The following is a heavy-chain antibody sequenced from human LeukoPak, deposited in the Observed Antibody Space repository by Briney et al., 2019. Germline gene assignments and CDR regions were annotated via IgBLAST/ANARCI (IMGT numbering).Heavy chain of an antibody. D-gene: IGHD3-16*01. Sequence: PGGSLRLSCTASGFTFTTYWMHWVRQAPGKGLVWVSRINSDGSSTTYADSVKARFTISRDNAKNTVYPRMNSLRAEDTAAYYCVTIGGSGAAYFYWGQGTLVTVSS. CDR1: GFTFTTYW. CDR3: VTIGGSGAAYFY. V-gene: IGHV3-74*01. J-gene: IGHJ4*02. CDR2: INSDGSST.